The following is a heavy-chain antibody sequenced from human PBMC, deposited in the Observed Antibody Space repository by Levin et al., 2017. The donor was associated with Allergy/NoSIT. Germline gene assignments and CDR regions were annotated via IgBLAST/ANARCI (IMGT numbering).Heavy chain of an antibody. V-gene: IGHV3-23*01. CDR2: ISGSGGST. J-gene: IGHJ6*02. D-gene: IGHD2-8*01. Sequence: GGSLRLSCAASGFTFSSYAMSWVRQAPGKGLEWVSAISGSGGSTYYADSVKGRFTISRDNSKNTLYLQMNSLRAEDTAVYYCAKDVPDIVLMGYYGMDGWGQGTTVTVSS. CDR3: AKDVPDIVLMGYYGMDG. CDR1: GFTFSSYA.